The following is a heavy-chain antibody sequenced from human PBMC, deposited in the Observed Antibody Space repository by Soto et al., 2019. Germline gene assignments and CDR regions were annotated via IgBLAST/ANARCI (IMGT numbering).Heavy chain of an antibody. J-gene: IGHJ3*02. CDR3: ARKTGVLDAFDI. V-gene: IGHV4-28*01. Sequence: QVQLQESGPGLVKPSDTLSHTCAVSGYSISSSNWWGWIRRPPGKGLEWIGYIYYSGSTYYNPSLRSRVTMSVATSKTHFSLKLSSVTAVDTAVYYCARKTGVLDAFDIWGQGTMVTVSS. D-gene: IGHD2-8*01. CDR1: GYSISSSNW. CDR2: IYYSGST.